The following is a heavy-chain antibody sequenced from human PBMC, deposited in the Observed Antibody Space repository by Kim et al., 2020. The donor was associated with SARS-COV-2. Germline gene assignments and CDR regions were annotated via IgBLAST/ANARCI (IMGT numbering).Heavy chain of an antibody. V-gene: IGHV3-7*01. CDR1: GFTFSSYW. Sequence: GGSLRLSCAASGFTFSSYWMSWVRQAPGKGLEWVANIKQDGSEKYYVDSVKGRFTISRDNAKNSLYLQMNSLRAEDTAVYYCARRGYSSSWDPGVFDIWGQGTMVTVSS. CDR3: ARRGYSSSWDPGVFDI. D-gene: IGHD6-13*01. J-gene: IGHJ3*02. CDR2: IKQDGSEK.